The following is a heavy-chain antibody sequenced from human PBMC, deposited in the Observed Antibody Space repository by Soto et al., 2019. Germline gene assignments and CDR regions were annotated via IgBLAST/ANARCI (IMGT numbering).Heavy chain of an antibody. CDR3: ARDRSIITMVRGVINYYYGMDV. CDR1: GYTFTSYY. Sequence: ASVKVSCKASGYTFTSYYMHWVRQAPGQGLEWMGIINPSGGSTSYAQKFQGRVTMTRDTSTSTVYMELSSLRSEDTAVYYCARDRSIITMVRGVINYYYGMDVWGQGTTVTVSS. CDR2: INPSGGST. J-gene: IGHJ6*02. V-gene: IGHV1-46*01. D-gene: IGHD3-10*01.